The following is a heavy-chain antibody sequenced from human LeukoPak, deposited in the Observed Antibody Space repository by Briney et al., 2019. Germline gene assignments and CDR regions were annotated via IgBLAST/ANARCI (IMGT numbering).Heavy chain of an antibody. Sequence: GGSLRLSCAASGFTFSRYDMHWVRQATGKGLEWVSSIGTAAGTYYPGSAKGRFTISRENAKNSLYLQMNSLRAEDTAVYYCARAGILGGTTGAFDIWGQGTMVTVSS. CDR2: IGTAAGT. V-gene: IGHV3-13*04. D-gene: IGHD1-26*01. CDR3: ARAGILGGTTGAFDI. J-gene: IGHJ3*02. CDR1: GFTFSRYD.